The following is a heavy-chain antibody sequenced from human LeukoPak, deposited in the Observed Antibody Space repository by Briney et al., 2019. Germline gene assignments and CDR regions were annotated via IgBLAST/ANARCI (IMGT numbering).Heavy chain of an antibody. CDR2: IKQDGSAK. V-gene: IGHV3-7*01. CDR1: GFTFSSYA. D-gene: IGHD6-13*01. Sequence: GGSLRLSCAASGFTFSSYAMSWVRQAPGKGLEWVANIKQDGSAKYYVDSVKGRFTISRDNAKNSLHLQMNSLRAEDTAVYYCAREGSSSWSRGYYFDYWGQGTLVTVSS. J-gene: IGHJ4*02. CDR3: AREGSSSWSRGYYFDY.